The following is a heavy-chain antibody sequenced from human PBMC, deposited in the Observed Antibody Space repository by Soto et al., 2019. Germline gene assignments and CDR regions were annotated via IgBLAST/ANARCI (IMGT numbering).Heavy chain of an antibody. J-gene: IGHJ4*02. D-gene: IGHD6-13*01. CDR1: GFNFNDFS. CDR3: ARDLSWAFDH. Sequence: DVQLVESGGGLVQPGGSLRLSCVVSGFNFNDFSMNWVRQAPGNGLEWISYIRSSSTISYADSVKGRFTISRDNAKNSLYLQMNSLRDEDTAVYYCARDLSWAFDHWGQGALVTVSS. V-gene: IGHV3-48*02. CDR2: IRSSSTI.